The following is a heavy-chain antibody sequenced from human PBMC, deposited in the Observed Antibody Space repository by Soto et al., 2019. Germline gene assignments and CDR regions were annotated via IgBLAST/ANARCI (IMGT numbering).Heavy chain of an antibody. Sequence: XETLSLTCAVSGCSISSSRYYWGWIRQPPGKGLEWIGSIYFSGSSYYNPSLKSRVTIFVDTSKNHFSLRLTSVTAADTAIYYCARGLYGGNFDSWGQGTPVTVSS. V-gene: IGHV4-39*02. CDR1: GCSISSSRYY. D-gene: IGHD4-17*01. CDR2: IYFSGSS. J-gene: IGHJ4*02. CDR3: ARGLYGGNFDS.